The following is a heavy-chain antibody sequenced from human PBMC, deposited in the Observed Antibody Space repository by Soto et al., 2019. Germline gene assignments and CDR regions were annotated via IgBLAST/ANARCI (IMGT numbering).Heavy chain of an antibody. CDR1: GLPLSNYW. D-gene: IGHD2-15*01. Sequence: GGCRRLPCAASGLPLSNYWMHCVRQAPGKGLVWVSRMKADGCSRSYVDSGKGRFTISRGNGENTVYLQMNSLRAKDTAIYYCARDTDTPVSMDVRGIGTTVPVSS. J-gene: IGHJ6*04. CDR3: ARDTDTPVSMDV. CDR2: MKADGCSR. V-gene: IGHV3-74*01.